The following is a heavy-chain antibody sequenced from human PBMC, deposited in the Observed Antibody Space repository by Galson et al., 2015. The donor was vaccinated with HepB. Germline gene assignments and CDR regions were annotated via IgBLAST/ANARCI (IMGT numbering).Heavy chain of an antibody. V-gene: IGHV5-10-1*01. J-gene: IGHJ3*02. Sequence: QSGAEVKKPGESLRISCKASGYSFTTFWISWVRQMPGKGLEWMGRIDPSDSYTDYSPSFQGHVTISADKSITTAYLQWSSLKASDTAMYYCATSRSAYPNDAFDIWGQVTMFTVSS. CDR3: ATSRSAYPNDAFDI. D-gene: IGHD3-16*01. CDR2: IDPSDSYT. CDR1: GYSFTTFW.